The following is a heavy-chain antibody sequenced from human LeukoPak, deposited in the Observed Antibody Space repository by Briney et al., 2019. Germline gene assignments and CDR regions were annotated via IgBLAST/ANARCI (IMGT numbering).Heavy chain of an antibody. CDR3: AKVRYSSGWYWFDP. V-gene: IGHV1-69*04. CDR2: IIPILGIA. CDR1: GGTFSSYA. J-gene: IGHJ5*02. Sequence: ASVKVSCKASGGTFSSYAISWVRQAPGQGLEWMGRIIPILGIANYAQKFQGRVTITADKSTSTAYMELSSLRSEDTAVYYCAKVRYSSGWYWFDPWGQGTLVTVSS. D-gene: IGHD6-19*01.